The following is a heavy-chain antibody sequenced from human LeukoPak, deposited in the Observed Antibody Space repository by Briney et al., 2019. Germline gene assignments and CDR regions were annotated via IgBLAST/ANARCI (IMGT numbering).Heavy chain of an antibody. V-gene: IGHV4-59*08. D-gene: IGHD6-19*01. Sequence: SETLSLTCTVSGGSISSYYWTWIRQSPGTGLEWIGYMDYSGSTAYNPSLKSRVTISIDTSKKQFSLELSSVTAADTAIYFCARRKRGSGGPFDYWGQGTLVTVSS. CDR3: ARRKRGSGGPFDY. CDR2: MDYSGST. CDR1: GGSISSYY. J-gene: IGHJ4*02.